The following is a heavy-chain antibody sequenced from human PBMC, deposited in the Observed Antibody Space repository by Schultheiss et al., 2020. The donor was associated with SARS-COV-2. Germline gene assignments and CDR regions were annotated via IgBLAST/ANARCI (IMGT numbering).Heavy chain of an antibody. CDR2: IKEDGSEK. V-gene: IGHV3-7*01. CDR1: GFTFSSYA. Sequence: GGSLRLSCAASGFTFSSYAMHWVRQAPGKGLEWVANIKEDGSEKHYVDSVKGRFTISRDNAKNSLYLQMNSLRAEDTAVYYCARLRWENIYYGMDVWGQGTTVTVSS. J-gene: IGHJ6*02. D-gene: IGHD1-26*01. CDR3: ARLRWENIYYGMDV.